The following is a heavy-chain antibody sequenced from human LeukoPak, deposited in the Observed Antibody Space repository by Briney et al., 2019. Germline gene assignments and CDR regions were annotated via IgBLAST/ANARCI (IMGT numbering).Heavy chain of an antibody. Sequence: SVKVSCKPSGGTFSSYAISWVRQAPGQGLEWRGGIIPIFGTANYAQKFQGRVTITADESTSTVYMELSSLRSEDTAVYYCARGPAGSRATLASWGQGTLVTVSS. J-gene: IGHJ5*02. CDR3: ARGPAGSRATLAS. CDR1: GGTFSSYA. CDR2: IIPIFGTA. D-gene: IGHD6-19*01. V-gene: IGHV1-69*13.